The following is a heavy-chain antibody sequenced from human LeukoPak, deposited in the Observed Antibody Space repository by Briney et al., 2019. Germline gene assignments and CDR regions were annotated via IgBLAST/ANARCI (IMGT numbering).Heavy chain of an antibody. CDR3: AKRPPDIVVVPAAIRGKKKFDC. D-gene: IGHD2-2*02. V-gene: IGHV3-11*01. CDR2: ISSSGSTI. J-gene: IGHJ4*02. CDR1: GFTFSDYY. Sequence: PGGSLRLSCAASGFTFSDYYMSWIRQAPGKGLEWVSYISSSGSTIYYADSVKGRFTISRDNAKNSLYLQMNSLRAEDTAVYYCAKRPPDIVVVPAAIRGKKKFDCWGQGTLVTVSS.